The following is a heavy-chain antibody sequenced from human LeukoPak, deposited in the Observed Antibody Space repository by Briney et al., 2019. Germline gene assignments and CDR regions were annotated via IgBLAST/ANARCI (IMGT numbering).Heavy chain of an antibody. CDR2: IRGSGGST. J-gene: IGHJ4*02. CDR1: GFTFSSYA. V-gene: IGHV3-23*01. Sequence: GGSLRLSCSASGFTFSSYAMSWVRQAPGKGLEWVSLIRGSGGSTYYADSVKGRFTISRDNSENTLSLQLTSLRADDTAVYYCVTETGWLFDFWGQGTLVTVSS. D-gene: IGHD3-9*01. CDR3: VTETGWLFDF.